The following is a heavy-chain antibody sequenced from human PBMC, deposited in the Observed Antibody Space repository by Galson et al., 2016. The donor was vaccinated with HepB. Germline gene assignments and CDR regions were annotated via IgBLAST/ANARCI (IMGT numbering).Heavy chain of an antibody. CDR3: ARAEYTYNLRYFDY. D-gene: IGHD5-18*01. V-gene: IGHV4-4*02. CDR2: IYHSGSS. J-gene: IGHJ4*02. Sequence: SETLSLTCAVSGASISSSNWWSWVRQPPGKGLEWIGEIYHSGSSNSNPSLRSRMSISVDKSENHFSLRLTSVTAADTAVYYCARAEYTYNLRYFDYWGQGSLVTVSS. CDR1: GASISSSNW.